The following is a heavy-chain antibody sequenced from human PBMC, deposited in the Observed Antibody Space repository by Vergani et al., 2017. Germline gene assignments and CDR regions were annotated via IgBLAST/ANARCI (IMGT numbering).Heavy chain of an antibody. CDR1: GFTFSSYD. CDR2: IGTAGDT. J-gene: IGHJ4*02. V-gene: IGHV3-13*01. Sequence: VQLVESGGGLVQPGGSLRLSCAASGFTFSSYDMHWVRQATGKGLEWVSAIGTAGDTYYPGSVKGRFTISRENAKNSLYLQMNSLRAGDTAVYYCARGGVTTFGYYFDYWGQGTLVTVSS. D-gene: IGHD3-16*01. CDR3: ARGGVTTFGYYFDY.